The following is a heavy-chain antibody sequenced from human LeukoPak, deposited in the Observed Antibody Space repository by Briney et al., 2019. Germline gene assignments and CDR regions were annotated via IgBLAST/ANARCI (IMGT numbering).Heavy chain of an antibody. Sequence: SETLSLTCTVSGYSISSGYYWGWIRQPPGKGLEWIGNIYHSGSTYYNPSLKSRVTMSVDTSKNQFSLKLSSVTAADTAVYYCARGGGIVGATRPYYYYYYMDVWGKGTTVTISS. CDR3: ARGGGIVGATRPYYYYYYMDV. CDR1: GYSISSGYY. CDR2: IYHSGST. J-gene: IGHJ6*03. D-gene: IGHD1-26*01. V-gene: IGHV4-38-2*02.